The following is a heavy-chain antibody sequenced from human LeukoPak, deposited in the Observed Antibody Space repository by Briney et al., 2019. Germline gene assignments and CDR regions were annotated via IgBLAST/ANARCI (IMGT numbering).Heavy chain of an antibody. Sequence: SVKVSCKASGGTFSSYAISWVRQAPGQGLEWMGGIIPIFGTANYAQKFQGRVTITADKSASTAYMELSSLRSEDTAVYYCARSGTMVRGVDYYYYMDVWGKGTTVTVSS. CDR3: ARSGTMVRGVDYYYYMDV. CDR1: GGTFSSYA. J-gene: IGHJ6*03. CDR2: IIPIFGTA. D-gene: IGHD3-10*01. V-gene: IGHV1-69*06.